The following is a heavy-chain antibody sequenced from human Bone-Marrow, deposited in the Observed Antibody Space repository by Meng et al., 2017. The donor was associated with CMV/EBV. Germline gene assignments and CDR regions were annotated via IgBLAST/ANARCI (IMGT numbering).Heavy chain of an antibody. D-gene: IGHD3-10*01. CDR3: VRGVPYDAFDI. CDR1: GGTFKIYA. V-gene: IGHV1-69*05. CDR2: IIPVFGTA. J-gene: IGHJ3*02. Sequence: SVKVSCKASGGTFKIYAINWVRQASGQGLEWMGGIIPVFGTANFAQKFQGRLTITTDESTSTAYMELSSLSSDDTAVYFCVRGVPYDAFDIWGQGTLVTVSS.